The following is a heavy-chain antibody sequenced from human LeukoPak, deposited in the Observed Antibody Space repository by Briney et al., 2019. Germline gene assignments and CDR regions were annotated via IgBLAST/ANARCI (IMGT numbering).Heavy chain of an antibody. D-gene: IGHD3-10*01. J-gene: IGHJ4*02. CDR3: AKGSITMVRGVSQHYFDY. CDR2: ITGSGYT. V-gene: IGHV3-23*01. CDR1: GFTFSSYA. Sequence: PGGSLRLSCVDSGFTFSSYAVTWVRQAPGKGLEWVSSITGSGYTYYADSVKGRFTVSRDNSKNTLYLQMNSLRAEDTAVYYCAKGSITMVRGVSQHYFDYWGQGTLVTVSS.